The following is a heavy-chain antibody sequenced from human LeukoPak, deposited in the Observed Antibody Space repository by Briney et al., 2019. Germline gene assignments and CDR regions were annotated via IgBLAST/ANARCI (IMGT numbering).Heavy chain of an antibody. CDR2: IYHSGST. D-gene: IGHD3-22*01. J-gene: IGHJ4*02. CDR1: GGSISSSNW. V-gene: IGHV4-4*02. CDR3: AHRGPYYYDSSGYYGY. Sequence: SETLSLTCAVSGGSISSSNWWSWVRQPPGKGLEWIGEIYHSGSTYYNPSLKSRVTISVDTSKNQFSLKLSSVTAADTAVYYCAHRGPYYYDSSGYYGYWGQGTLVTVSS.